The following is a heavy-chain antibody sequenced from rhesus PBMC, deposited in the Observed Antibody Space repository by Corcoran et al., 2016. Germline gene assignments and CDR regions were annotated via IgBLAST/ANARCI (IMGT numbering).Heavy chain of an antibody. CDR1: AGSIRATYR. J-gene: IGHJ4*01. CDR2: IYGSTMNT. V-gene: IGHV4S10*01. D-gene: IGHD6S26*01. Sequence: QVQLQESGPGVVKPSETLSLTCPVSAGSIRATYRWNWFRQPPWPGLEWFGYIYGSTMNTNYNPSLKSRVTISEDTSKNQFSLKLTSVTAADTAFYYCARLSSGWSPPFDFWGQGVLVTVSS. CDR3: ARLSSGWSPPFDF.